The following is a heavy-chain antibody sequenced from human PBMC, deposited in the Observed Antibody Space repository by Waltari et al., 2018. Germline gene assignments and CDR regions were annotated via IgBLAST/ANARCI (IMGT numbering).Heavy chain of an antibody. J-gene: IGHJ4*02. CDR1: GGSISSGGYY. Sequence: QVQLQESGPGLVKPSQTLSLTCTVSGGSISSGGYYWSWIRQHPGKGLEWIGYIYYSGSTYYNPSLKSRVTIAVDTSKNQFSLKLSSVTAADTAVYYCARGSYLMRYYFDYWGQGTLVTVSS. CDR2: IYYSGST. V-gene: IGHV4-31*03. CDR3: ARGSYLMRYYFDY.